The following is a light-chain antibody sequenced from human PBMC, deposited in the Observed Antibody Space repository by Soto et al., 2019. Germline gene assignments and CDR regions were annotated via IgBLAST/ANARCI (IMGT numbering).Light chain of an antibody. J-gene: IGKJ1*01. CDR2: AAS. Sequence: IPLTQSPSFLSASVGDRVTITCRASQAISSYLAWYQQKPGKAPTLLIYAASSLQSGVPARFSGSGSGTDFTLTISSLKPEDFATYYCQQSYNTPRTFGQGTKV. CDR1: QAISSY. V-gene: IGKV1-39*01. CDR3: QQSYNTPRT.